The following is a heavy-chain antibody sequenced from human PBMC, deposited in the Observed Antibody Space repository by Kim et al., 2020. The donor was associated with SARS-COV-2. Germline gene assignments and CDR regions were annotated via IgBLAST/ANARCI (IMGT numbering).Heavy chain of an antibody. Sequence: SETLSLTCTVSGVSVSSGSYFWSWIRQPPGMGLEWIGYIYYNGRTNYSPSLKSRVIISVDTSKNQFSLNLWYVTAADTAVYFCARVTWDTVATSSYFDHWGQGALVTVYS. V-gene: IGHV4-61*01. CDR3: ARVTWDTVATSSYFDH. CDR2: IYYNGRT. J-gene: IGHJ4*02. CDR1: GVSVSSGSYF. D-gene: IGHD5-12*01.